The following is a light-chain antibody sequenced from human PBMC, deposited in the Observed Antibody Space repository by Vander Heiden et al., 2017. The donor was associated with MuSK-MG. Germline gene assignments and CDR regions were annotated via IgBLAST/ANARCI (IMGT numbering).Light chain of an antibody. Sequence: EVVLTQSPRTLSSSPGETATLSCRASQHVGDCLAWYKQKPDQAPRLLISGASKRAPDIPGRFSGSGSGTDFTLTIRNLESEDFALYFCQQWDSRPLIFGGGTNV. V-gene: IGKV3-11*01. CDR3: QQWDSRPLI. J-gene: IGKJ4*01. CDR2: GAS. CDR1: QHVGDC.